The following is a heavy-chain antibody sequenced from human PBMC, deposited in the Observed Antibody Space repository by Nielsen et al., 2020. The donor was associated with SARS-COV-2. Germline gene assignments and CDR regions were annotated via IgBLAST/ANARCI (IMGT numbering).Heavy chain of an antibody. J-gene: IGHJ4*02. D-gene: IGHD6-25*01. CDR1: GFTFRSYA. V-gene: IGHV3-23*01. CDR3: AKEHTGQSCGDI. Sequence: GESLKISCEASGFTFRSYAMSWLRQAPGNGLEWVAAISDNGGATYYADSVRGRFTIARDNSKNTMYLQMNSLRAEDTAVYFCAKEHTGQSCGDIWGPGVRVIVS. CDR2: ISDNGGAT.